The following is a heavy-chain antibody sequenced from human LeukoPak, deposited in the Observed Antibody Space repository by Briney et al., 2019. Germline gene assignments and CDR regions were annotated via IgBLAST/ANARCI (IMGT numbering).Heavy chain of an antibody. CDR2: INDSGRT. V-gene: IGHV4-34*01. J-gene: IGHJ4*02. Sequence: SSETLSLTCAVYGESFSGYYWTWIRQPPGKRLEWIGEINDSGRTSCNPSLKSRVTISVDTSKNQFSLKLRSVAAADTAVYYCASYYHDSSGYYQYYFDSWGQGTLVTVSS. CDR1: GESFSGYY. D-gene: IGHD3-22*01. CDR3: ASYYHDSSGYYQYYFDS.